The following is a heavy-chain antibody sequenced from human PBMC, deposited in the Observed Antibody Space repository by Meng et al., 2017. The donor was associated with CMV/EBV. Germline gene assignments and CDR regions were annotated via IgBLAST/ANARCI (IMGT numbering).Heavy chain of an antibody. J-gene: IGHJ6*02. CDR3: ARDGGYCSSTSCYYYYGMDV. Sequence: GESLKISCAASGFTFSSYEMNWVRQAPGKGLEWVSYISSSGSTIYYADSVKGRFTISRDNAKNSLYLQMNSLRAEDTAVYYCARDGGYCSSTSCYYYYGMDVWGQGTTVTV. CDR2: ISSSGSTI. V-gene: IGHV3-48*03. D-gene: IGHD2-2*01. CDR1: GFTFSSYE.